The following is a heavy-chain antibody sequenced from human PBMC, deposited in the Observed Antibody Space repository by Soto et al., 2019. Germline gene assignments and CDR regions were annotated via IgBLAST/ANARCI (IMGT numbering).Heavy chain of an antibody. J-gene: IGHJ6*03. CDR2: INAGNGNT. V-gene: IGHV1-3*01. CDR1: GYTFTRYA. CDR3: ARAGTRPYYYYMDV. Sequence: ASVKVSCKASGYTFTRYAMHWVRQAPGQRLEWMGWINAGNGNTKYPQKFQGGVTITRDTSASTAYMELSSLRSEDTAVYYCARAGTRPYYYYMDVWGKGTTVTVSS. D-gene: IGHD1-7*01.